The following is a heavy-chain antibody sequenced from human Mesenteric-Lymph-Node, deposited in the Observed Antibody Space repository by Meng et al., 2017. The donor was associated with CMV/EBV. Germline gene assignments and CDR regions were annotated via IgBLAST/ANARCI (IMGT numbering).Heavy chain of an antibody. D-gene: IGHD6-13*01. J-gene: IGHJ4*02. CDR3: AREGDSSSWSNFDY. CDR2: ISSSSSYM. CDR1: GFTFISYS. V-gene: IGHV3-21*01. Sequence: GESLKISCAASGFTFISYSMNWVRQAPGKGLEWVSSISSSSSYMYYADSVKGRFTISRDNAKNSLYLQMNSLRAEDTAVYYCAREGDSSSWSNFDYWGQGALVTVSS.